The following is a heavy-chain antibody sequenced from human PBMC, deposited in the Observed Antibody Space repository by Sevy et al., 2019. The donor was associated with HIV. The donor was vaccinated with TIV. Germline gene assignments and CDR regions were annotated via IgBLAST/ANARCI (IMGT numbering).Heavy chain of an antibody. V-gene: IGHV4-59*02. CDR2: IYFSGST. Sequence: SETLSLTCTVSGGSVSGYYWSWIRQPPGKGLEWVGYIYFSGSTNYNPSLASRVTISLDTSRNHLSLNLSSVTAADTAVYYCATLKKGGYSALDAFDIWGQGTLVTVSS. CDR3: ATLKKGGYSALDAFDI. D-gene: IGHD2-15*01. CDR1: GGSVSGYY. J-gene: IGHJ3*02.